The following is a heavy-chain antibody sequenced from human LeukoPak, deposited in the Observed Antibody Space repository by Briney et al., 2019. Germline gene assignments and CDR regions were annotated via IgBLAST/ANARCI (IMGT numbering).Heavy chain of an antibody. CDR3: AGGVLPYYFDY. Sequence: PGGSLRLSCAASEFTVNNNYMSWVRQAPGKGLEWVSVIYSGGSTFYADSVKGRLTISRDNSKNTLYLHMDSLRAEDTAVYYCAGGVLPYYFDYWGQGTLVTVSS. CDR2: IYSGGST. CDR1: EFTVNNNY. J-gene: IGHJ4*02. V-gene: IGHV3-66*01.